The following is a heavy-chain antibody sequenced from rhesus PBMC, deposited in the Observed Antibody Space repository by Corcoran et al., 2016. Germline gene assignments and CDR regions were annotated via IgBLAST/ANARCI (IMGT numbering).Heavy chain of an antibody. Sequence: QVQLQESGPGLVKPSEPLSLACAVSGGSISDRYRWSWFRHPTGKGMEWIGYIYGSSTSTNDNTSLKSRGTISKDTSKNQFSLKLSAVTAAYTAVYYCARDRGYSYSLDYWGQGVLVTVSS. V-gene: IGHV4S10*01. CDR2: IYGSSTST. CDR1: GGSISDRYR. CDR3: ARDRGYSYSLDY. J-gene: IGHJ4*01. D-gene: IGHD5-12*01.